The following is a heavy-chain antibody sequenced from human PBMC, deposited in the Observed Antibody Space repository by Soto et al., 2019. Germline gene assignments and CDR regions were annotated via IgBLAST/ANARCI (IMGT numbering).Heavy chain of an antibody. Sequence: QVQLVESGGGLVKPGGSLTLSCVASGFTFSDYYMAWIRQTPGKGLEWVSYTSVDGGDRFYADSVKGRFTISRDNARKXLSLPMNSLRDEDTAVYYCARPNGESMRYYHGMDVWGQGTTVIVSS. CDR3: ARPNGESMRYYHGMDV. J-gene: IGHJ6*02. V-gene: IGHV3-11*01. CDR2: TSVDGGDR. CDR1: GFTFSDYY. D-gene: IGHD3-10*01.